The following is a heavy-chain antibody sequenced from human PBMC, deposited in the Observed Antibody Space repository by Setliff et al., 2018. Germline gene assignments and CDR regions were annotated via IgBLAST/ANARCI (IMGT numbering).Heavy chain of an antibody. D-gene: IGHD3-3*01. V-gene: IGHV3-23*01. CDR3: AKGSRVDLRYYYGMDV. J-gene: IGHJ6*02. CDR2: ISDSGGNT. Sequence: PGGSLRLSCAASGFTFSSYAMTWVRQAPGKGLQWVSAISDSGGNTYYADSVKGRFTISRDNSKNTVYLQMNSLRAEDTAVYYCAKGSRVDLRYYYGMDVWGQGTMVTVSS. CDR1: GFTFSSYA.